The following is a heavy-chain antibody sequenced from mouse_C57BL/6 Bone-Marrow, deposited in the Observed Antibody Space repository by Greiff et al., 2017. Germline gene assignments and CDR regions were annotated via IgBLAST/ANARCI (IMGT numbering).Heavy chain of an antibody. V-gene: IGHV14-1*01. CDR1: GFNIKDYY. Sequence: EVQLQQSGAELVRPRASVKLSCTASGFNIKDYYMHWVKQRPEQGLEWIGRIDPEDGDTEYAPKFQGKATMTADTSSNTAYLQLSSLTSEDTAVYYCTTTHYYGSSYAMDYWGQGTSVTVSS. D-gene: IGHD1-1*01. J-gene: IGHJ4*01. CDR3: TTTHYYGSSYAMDY. CDR2: IDPEDGDT.